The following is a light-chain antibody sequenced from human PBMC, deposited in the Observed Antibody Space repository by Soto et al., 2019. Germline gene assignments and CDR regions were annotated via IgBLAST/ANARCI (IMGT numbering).Light chain of an antibody. CDR1: SSDVGGYDY. V-gene: IGLV2-14*01. CDR2: EVS. CDR3: SSYCISTADL. J-gene: IGLJ1*01. Sequence: QSVLTQPASVSGSPGQSITISCTGTSSDVGGYDYVSWYQLHPGKAPKLMVFEVSNRPSGVSYRFSGSKSGNTASLTISGRPAEDEADYFCSSYCISTADLFGTGTKLTVL.